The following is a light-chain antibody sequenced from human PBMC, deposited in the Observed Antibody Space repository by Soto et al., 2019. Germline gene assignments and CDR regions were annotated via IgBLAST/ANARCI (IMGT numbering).Light chain of an antibody. Sequence: EIVLTQSPGTLSLSPGERATLSCRASQSVSSSRLAWYRQKPLXPPGVLIYGASSRATGIPDRFSGXGSGTDFTLTISRLEPEDFATYYCQQSYSTPTFGQGTRLEIK. CDR1: QSVSSSR. J-gene: IGKJ5*01. CDR3: QQSYSTPT. V-gene: IGKV3-20*01. CDR2: GAS.